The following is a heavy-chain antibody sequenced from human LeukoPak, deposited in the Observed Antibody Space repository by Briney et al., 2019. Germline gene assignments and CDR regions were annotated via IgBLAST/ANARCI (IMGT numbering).Heavy chain of an antibody. Sequence: GGSLRLSCAASGFTFSSYWMSWVRQAPGRGLEWVASIKQDGSEKYYVDSVKGRFTISRDNAKNSLYLQMNSLRAEDTAVYYCARDQYYDSSGYYLPPIWGQGTMVTVSS. D-gene: IGHD3-22*01. CDR1: GFTFSSYW. V-gene: IGHV3-7*01. J-gene: IGHJ3*02. CDR2: IKQDGSEK. CDR3: ARDQYYDSSGYYLPPI.